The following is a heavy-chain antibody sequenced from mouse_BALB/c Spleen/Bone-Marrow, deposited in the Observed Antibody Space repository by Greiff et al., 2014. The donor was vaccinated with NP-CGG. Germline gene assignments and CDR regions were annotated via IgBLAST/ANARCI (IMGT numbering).Heavy chain of an antibody. D-gene: IGHD3-3*01. V-gene: IGHV5-17*02. Sequence: EVQLVESGGGLVQPGGSRKLSCAASGFTFSSFGMHWVRQAPEKGLGWVAYISSGSSTIYYADTMKGRFTISRDNPKNTLFLQMTSLRSEDTAMYYCTRSGTLGAMDYWGQGTSVTVSS. CDR3: TRSGTLGAMDY. CDR2: ISSGSSTI. CDR1: GFTFSSFG. J-gene: IGHJ4*01.